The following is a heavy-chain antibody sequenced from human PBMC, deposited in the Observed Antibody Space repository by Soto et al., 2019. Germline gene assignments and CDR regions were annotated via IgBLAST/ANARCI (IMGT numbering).Heavy chain of an antibody. CDR2: MNPNSGNT. CDR1: GNTFTSYD. J-gene: IGHJ4*02. CDR3: ASGLRATTFDY. Sequence: XSVKVSCKASGNTFTSYDIHLVRQATGQGLEWMGWMNPNSGNTGYSQKFQGRVTMTRNTSISTAYMELSSLRSEDTAVYYCASGLRATTFDYWGQGTLVTVSS. V-gene: IGHV1-8*01. D-gene: IGHD5-12*01.